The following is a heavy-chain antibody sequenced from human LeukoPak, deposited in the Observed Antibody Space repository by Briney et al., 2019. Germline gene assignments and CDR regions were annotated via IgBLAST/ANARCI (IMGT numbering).Heavy chain of an antibody. J-gene: IGHJ6*02. CDR1: GGSISSYY. V-gene: IGHV4-59*01. CDR2: IYYSGST. Sequence: SETLSLTCTVSGGSISSYYWSWIRQPPGKGLEWIGYIYYSGSTNYNPSLKSRVTISVDTSKNQFSLKLSSVTAADTAVYYCARGGVITRYYYYYYGMDVWGQGTTVTVSS. CDR3: ARGGVITRYYYYYYGMDV. D-gene: IGHD3-10*01.